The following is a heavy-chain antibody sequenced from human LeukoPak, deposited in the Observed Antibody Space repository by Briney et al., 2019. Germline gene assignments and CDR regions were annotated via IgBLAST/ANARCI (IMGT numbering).Heavy chain of an antibody. D-gene: IGHD3-9*01. V-gene: IGHV3-30-3*01. CDR1: GFTFSSYA. Sequence: HSGGSLRLSCATSGFTFSSYAMHWVRQAPGKGLEWVAVISYDGSNKYYAYSVKGRFTISRDNSKNTLYLQMNSLRAEDTAVYYCARESLYYDILTGLAEFDYWGQGTLVTVSS. J-gene: IGHJ4*02. CDR2: ISYDGSNK. CDR3: ARESLYYDILTGLAEFDY.